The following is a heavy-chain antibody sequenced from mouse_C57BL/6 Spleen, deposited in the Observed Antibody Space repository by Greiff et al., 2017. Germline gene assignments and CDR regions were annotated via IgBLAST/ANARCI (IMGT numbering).Heavy chain of an antibody. V-gene: IGHV1-64*01. CDR1: GYTFTSYW. J-gene: IGHJ4*01. CDR3: ARGYYGSRRGYYYAMCY. Sequence: QVQLQQPGAELVKPGASVKLSCKASGYTFTSYWMHWVKQRPGQGLEWIGMIHPNRGSTNYNEKFKSKATLTVDKYSSPAYKQLSRLTSEDSAVYYCARGYYGSRRGYYYAMCYWGQGTSGTVSS. D-gene: IGHD1-1*01. CDR2: IHPNRGST.